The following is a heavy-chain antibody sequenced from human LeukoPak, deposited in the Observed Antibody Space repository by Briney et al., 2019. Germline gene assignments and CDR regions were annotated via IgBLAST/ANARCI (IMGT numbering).Heavy chain of an antibody. V-gene: IGHV4-34*01. CDR2: INHSGST. D-gene: IGHD3-3*01. J-gene: IGHJ4*02. CDR3: ASGDYDFWSGYYAYYFDY. CDR1: GGSFSGYY. Sequence: PSETLSLTCAVYGGSFSGYYWSWIRQPPGKGLEWIGEINHSGSTNYNPSLKSRVTISVDTSKNQFSLKLSSVTAADTAVYYCASGDYDFWSGYYAYYFDYWGQGTLVTVSS.